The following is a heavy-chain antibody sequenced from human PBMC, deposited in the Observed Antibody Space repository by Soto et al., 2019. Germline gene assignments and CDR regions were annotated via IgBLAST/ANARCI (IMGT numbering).Heavy chain of an antibody. CDR1: GFTFSSYG. Sequence: VQLVESGGGVVQPGRSLRLSCASSGFTFSSYGMHWVRRAPGKWLEWVTVISYDGSNKYYGDSVEGRFTISRDNSKNTLFLQMDSLRAEDTAVYYCARSAGKGGLAAPIDYWGQGTLVTVSS. CDR3: ARSAGKGGLAAPIDY. CDR2: ISYDGSNK. J-gene: IGHJ4*02. V-gene: IGHV3-33*05. D-gene: IGHD6-13*01.